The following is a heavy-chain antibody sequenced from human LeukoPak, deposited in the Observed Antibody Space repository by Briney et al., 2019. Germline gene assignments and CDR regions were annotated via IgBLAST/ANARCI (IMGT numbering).Heavy chain of an antibody. CDR3: AREHCSSSSCHLDY. CDR1: GLTFSSHW. V-gene: IGHV3-7*01. Sequence: PGGSLRLSCAASGLTFSSHWMSWVRLAPGKGLEWVANIKQDGSEKYYVNSVRGRFSISRDNAKNSLYLQMNSLRAEDTAVYYCAREHCSSSSCHLDYWGQGTLVTVSS. D-gene: IGHD2-2*01. J-gene: IGHJ4*02. CDR2: IKQDGSEK.